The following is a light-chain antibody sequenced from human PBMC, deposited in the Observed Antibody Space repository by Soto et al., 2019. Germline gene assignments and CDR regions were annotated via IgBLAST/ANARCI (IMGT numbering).Light chain of an antibody. CDR2: GAS. J-gene: IGKJ2*01. Sequence: EKVMTQSPATLSVSPGERATLSCRASQSVSSNLAWYQQKRGQAPRLLIYGASTRATGIPARFSGSRSATEFTLNISSLQSEDFAVYYCQQYNNWPPYTFGQGTKLEIK. V-gene: IGKV3-15*01. CDR1: QSVSSN. CDR3: QQYNNWPPYT.